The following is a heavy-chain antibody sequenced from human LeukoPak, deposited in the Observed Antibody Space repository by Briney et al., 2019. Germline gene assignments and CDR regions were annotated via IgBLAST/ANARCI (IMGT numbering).Heavy chain of an antibody. V-gene: IGHV1-69*06. Sequence: SVKVSCKASGGTFSSYAISWVRQAPGQGLEWMGGIIPIFGTANYAQKFRGRVTITADKSTSTAYMELSSLRSEDTAVYYCARDEGYCSSTSCPGHYWGQGTLVTVSS. J-gene: IGHJ4*02. CDR3: ARDEGYCSSTSCPGHY. D-gene: IGHD2-2*01. CDR2: IIPIFGTA. CDR1: GGTFSSYA.